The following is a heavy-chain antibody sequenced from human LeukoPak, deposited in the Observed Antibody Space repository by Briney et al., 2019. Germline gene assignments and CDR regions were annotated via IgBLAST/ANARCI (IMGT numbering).Heavy chain of an antibody. V-gene: IGHV3-23*01. CDR1: GFSFSTNP. J-gene: IGHJ3*02. CDR2: ISPDKT. D-gene: IGHD3-3*02. Sequence: GGSLRLSCAASGFSFSTNPMSWVRQAPGKGLEWVSAISPDKTYYADSVKGRLPISRDNYKNAVDLHMNSPRAEDPAIYYCVKEHVDRAFTRSFEIWGQGIVVTVSS. CDR3: VKEHVDRAFTRSFEI.